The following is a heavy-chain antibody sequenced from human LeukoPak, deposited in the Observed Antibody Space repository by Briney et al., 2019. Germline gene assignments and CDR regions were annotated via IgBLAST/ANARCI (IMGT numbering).Heavy chain of an antibody. CDR2: MYYSGST. CDR1: GGSISNYY. Sequence: SETLSLTCSVSGGSISNYYWSWIRQPPGKGLEWIGSMYYSGSTNYNPSLKSRATISEDTSKKQSSLQLSSVTAADTAVYYCARAGYDTSGFWYFDLWGRGTLVTVSS. J-gene: IGHJ2*01. V-gene: IGHV4-59*01. CDR3: ARAGYDTSGFWYFDL. D-gene: IGHD3-22*01.